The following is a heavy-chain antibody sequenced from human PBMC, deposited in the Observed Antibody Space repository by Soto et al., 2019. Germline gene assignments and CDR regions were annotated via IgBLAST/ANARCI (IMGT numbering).Heavy chain of an antibody. Sequence: VRKNPGKGLEWVSVIYSGGSTYYADSVKGRYTISRDNSKNTLYLQMNSLRAEDTAVYYCSRTRYSSHWRGVDA. CDR2: IYSGGST. D-gene: IGHD6-13*01. V-gene: IGHV3-66*01. J-gene: IGHJ3*01. CDR3: SRTRYSSHWRGVDA.